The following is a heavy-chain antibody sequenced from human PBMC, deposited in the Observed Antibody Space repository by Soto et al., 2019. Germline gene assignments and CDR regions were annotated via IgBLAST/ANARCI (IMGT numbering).Heavy chain of an antibody. CDR3: AKLGGITGTHVQFDY. D-gene: IGHD1-20*01. V-gene: IGHV3-23*01. CDR1: GFTFSSYA. J-gene: IGHJ4*02. Sequence: GGSLRLSCAASGFTFSSYAMSWVRQAPGKGLEWVSAISGSGGSTYYADSVKGRFTISRDNSKNTLYLQMNSLRAEDTAVYYYAKLGGITGTHVQFDYWGQGTLVTVSS. CDR2: ISGSGGST.